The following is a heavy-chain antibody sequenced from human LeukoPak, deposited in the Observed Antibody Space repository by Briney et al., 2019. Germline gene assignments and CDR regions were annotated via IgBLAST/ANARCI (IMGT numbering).Heavy chain of an antibody. CDR1: GYTFTVNG. CDR3: ARDSNGDYYYYYMDV. Sequence: ASVKVSCKASGYTFTVNGISWVRQAPGQGLEWMGWINPNSGGTNYAQKFQGRVTMTRDTSISTAYMELSRLRSDDTAVCYCARDSNGDYYYYYMDVWGKGTTVTVSS. D-gene: IGHD4-17*01. CDR2: INPNSGGT. V-gene: IGHV1-2*02. J-gene: IGHJ6*03.